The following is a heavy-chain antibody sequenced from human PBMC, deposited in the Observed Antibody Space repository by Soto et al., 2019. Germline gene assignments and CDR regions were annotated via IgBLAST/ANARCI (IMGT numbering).Heavy chain of an antibody. J-gene: IGHJ4*02. CDR1: GFTFSSYA. Sequence: GGSLRLSCAASGFTFSSYAMSWVRQAPGKGLEWVSAISGSGGSTYYADSVKGRFTISRDNSKNTLYLQMNSLRAEDTAVYYFAKDTYYYDSSGYLDFDYWGQGTLVTVSS. V-gene: IGHV3-23*01. D-gene: IGHD3-22*01. CDR3: AKDTYYYDSSGYLDFDY. CDR2: ISGSGGST.